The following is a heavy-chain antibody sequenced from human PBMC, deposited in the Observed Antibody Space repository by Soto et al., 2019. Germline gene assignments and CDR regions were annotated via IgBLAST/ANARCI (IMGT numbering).Heavy chain of an antibody. CDR1: GFTFSSYS. J-gene: IGHJ4*02. CDR3: ANIDAHSD. V-gene: IGHV3-53*01. Sequence: PGRSLRLSCAASGFTFSSYSMNWVRQAPGKGLEWVSVIYSGGSTYYADSVKGRFTISRDNSKNTLYLQMNSLRAEDTAVYYCANIDAHSDWGQGTLVTVSS. D-gene: IGHD5-12*01. CDR2: IYSGGST.